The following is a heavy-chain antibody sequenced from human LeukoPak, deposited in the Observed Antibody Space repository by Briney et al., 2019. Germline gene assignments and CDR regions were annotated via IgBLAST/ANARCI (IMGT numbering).Heavy chain of an antibody. J-gene: IGHJ4*02. Sequence: GGSLRLSCAASGFTFSSYEMNWVRQAPGKGLEWVSYISSSGSTIYYADSVKGRFTISRDNAKNSLYLQMNSLRAEDTAVYYCAGDNYDSTGYYFDWGQGTLVTVSS. CDR2: ISSSGSTI. V-gene: IGHV3-48*03. CDR1: GFTFSSYE. CDR3: AGDNYDSTGYYFD. D-gene: IGHD3-22*01.